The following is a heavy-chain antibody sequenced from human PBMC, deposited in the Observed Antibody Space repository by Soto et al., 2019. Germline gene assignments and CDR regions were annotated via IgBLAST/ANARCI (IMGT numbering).Heavy chain of an antibody. CDR1: GYTFTSYG. Sequence: ASVKVSCKASGYTFTSYGISWVRQAPGQGLEWMGWISAYNGNTNYAQKLQGRVTMTTDTSTSTAYMELRSLRSDDTAVYYCARDWGDYGDYYYYYYYGMDVWGQGTTVTVSS. V-gene: IGHV1-18*01. CDR3: ARDWGDYGDYYYYYYYGMDV. D-gene: IGHD4-17*01. J-gene: IGHJ6*02. CDR2: ISAYNGNT.